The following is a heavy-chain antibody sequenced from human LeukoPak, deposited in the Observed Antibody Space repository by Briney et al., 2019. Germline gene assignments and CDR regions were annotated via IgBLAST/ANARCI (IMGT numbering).Heavy chain of an antibody. J-gene: IGHJ4*02. D-gene: IGHD3-22*01. CDR2: IDPSDSYT. CDR3: ARQGYYDSSGPLVDY. CDR1: GYSFTSYW. V-gene: IGHV5-10-1*01. Sequence: GESLKISCKGPGYSFTSYWISWVRQMPGKGLEWMGRIDPSDSYTNYSPSFRGHVTISADKSISTAYLQWSSLKASDTAMYYCARQGYYDSSGPLVDYWGQGTLVTVSS.